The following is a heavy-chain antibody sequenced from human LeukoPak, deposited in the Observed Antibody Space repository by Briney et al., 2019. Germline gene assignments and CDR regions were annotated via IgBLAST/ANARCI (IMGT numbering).Heavy chain of an antibody. Sequence: GGSLRLSCAASGFTFDDYAMHWVRQAPGKGLEWVSGISWNSDSIGYADSVKGRFTISRDNAKNSLYLQMNSLRVEDMALYYCAKDMGVRGNRWNWNPFDYWGQGTLVTVSS. V-gene: IGHV3-9*03. CDR2: ISWNSDSI. J-gene: IGHJ4*02. D-gene: IGHD1-1*01. CDR3: AKDMGVRGNRWNWNPFDY. CDR1: GFTFDDYA.